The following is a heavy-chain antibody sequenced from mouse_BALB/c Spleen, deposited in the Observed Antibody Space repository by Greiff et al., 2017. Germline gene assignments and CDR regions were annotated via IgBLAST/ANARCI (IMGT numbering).Heavy chain of an antibody. V-gene: IGHV1-18*01. D-gene: IGHD1-2*01. CDR2: INPNNGGT. Sequence: EVQLVESGPELVKPGASVKLSCTASGYTFTDYTMHWVKQSPGKSLEWIGGINPNNGGTSYNQKFKGKATLTVDKSSSTAYMELRSLTSEDSAVYYCARFGNYGYGFAYWGQGTLVTVSA. J-gene: IGHJ3*01. CDR3: ARFGNYGYGFAY. CDR1: GYTFTDYT.